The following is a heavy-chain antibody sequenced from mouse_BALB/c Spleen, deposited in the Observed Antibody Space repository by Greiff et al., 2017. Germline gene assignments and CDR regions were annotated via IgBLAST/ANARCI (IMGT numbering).Heavy chain of an antibody. CDR2: ISSGGSYT. CDR1: GFTFSSYA. J-gene: IGHJ4*01. D-gene: IGHD2-4*01. Sequence: EVKLMESGGGLVKPGGSLKLSCAASGFTFSSYAMSWVRQSPEKRLEWVAEISSGGSYTYYPDTVTGRFTISRDNAKNTLYLEMSSLRSEDTAMYYCARRYDYDGSSYAMDYWGQGTSVTVSS. CDR3: ARRYDYDGSSYAMDY. V-gene: IGHV5-9-4*01.